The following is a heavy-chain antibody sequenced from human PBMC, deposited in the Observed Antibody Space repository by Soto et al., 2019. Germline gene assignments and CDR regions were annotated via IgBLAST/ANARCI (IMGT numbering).Heavy chain of an antibody. D-gene: IGHD6-19*01. CDR3: ARGGRYSSGWYEDAFDI. Sequence: ASVKVSCKASGGTFSSYTISWVRQAPGQGLEWMGRIIPILGIANYAQKFQGRVTITADKSTSTAYMELSSLRSEDTAEYYCARGGRYSSGWYEDAFDIWGQGTMVTVSS. CDR1: GGTFSSYT. J-gene: IGHJ3*02. V-gene: IGHV1-69*02. CDR2: IIPILGIA.